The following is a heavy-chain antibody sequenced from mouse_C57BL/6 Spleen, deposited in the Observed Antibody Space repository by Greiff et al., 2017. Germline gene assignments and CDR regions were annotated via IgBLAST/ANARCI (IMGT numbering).Heavy chain of an antibody. CDR1: GFSFTSYG. CDR2: IWSGGST. D-gene: IGHD1-1*01. CDR3: AKGIYYYGSSLLAMGY. V-gene: IGHV2-2*01. Sequence: VQGVESGPGLVQPSQSLSISCTVSGFSFTSYGVHWVRQSPGKGLEWLGVIWSGGSTDYNAAFISRLSISKDNSKIKVYFKMNSLQADDTAIYYVAKGIYYYGSSLLAMGYWGQRTSVTVSS. J-gene: IGHJ4*01.